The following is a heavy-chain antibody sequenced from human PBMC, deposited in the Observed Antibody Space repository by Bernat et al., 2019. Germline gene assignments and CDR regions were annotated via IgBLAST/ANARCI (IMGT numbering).Heavy chain of an antibody. Sequence: QVQLVESGGGLVKPGGSLRLSCAASGFTFSDYYMSWIRQAPGKGLEWVSYISSSSSYTNYADYVKGRFTISRDNAKNSLYLQMNSLRAEDTAVYYCARGPYYDFWSGYPYYFDYWGQGTLVTVSS. V-gene: IGHV3-11*06. D-gene: IGHD3-3*01. CDR3: ARGPYYDFWSGYPYYFDY. J-gene: IGHJ4*02. CDR1: GFTFSDYY. CDR2: ISSSSSYT.